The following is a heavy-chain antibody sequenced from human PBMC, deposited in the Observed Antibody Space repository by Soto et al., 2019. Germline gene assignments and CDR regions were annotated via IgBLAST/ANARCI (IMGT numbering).Heavy chain of an antibody. CDR1: GFTFSDYY. D-gene: IGHD3-10*01. V-gene: IGHV3-11*05. Sequence: QVQLVESGGGLVKPGGSLRLSCAASGFTFSDYYMSWIRQAPGRGLEWISYISTSSIYTIYADSVKGRFTISRDNAKNSLYLQMNSLRVDDPALHYCARMSYYSLGEHNWFDPSGQGTLVTVSS. J-gene: IGHJ5*02. CDR3: ARMSYYSLGEHNWFDP. CDR2: ISTSSIYT.